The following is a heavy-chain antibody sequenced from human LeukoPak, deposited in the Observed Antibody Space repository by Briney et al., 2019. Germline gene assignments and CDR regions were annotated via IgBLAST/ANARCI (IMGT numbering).Heavy chain of an antibody. V-gene: IGHV1-2*02. Sequence: ASVKVSCKASGYTFTSYYMHWVRQAPGQGLEWMGWINPNSGGTNYAQKFQGRVTMTRDTSISTAYMELSRLRSDDTAVYYCARDKEQQLYNWFDPWGQGTLVTVSS. CDR1: GYTFTSYY. J-gene: IGHJ5*02. CDR3: ARDKEQQLYNWFDP. D-gene: IGHD6-13*01. CDR2: INPNSGGT.